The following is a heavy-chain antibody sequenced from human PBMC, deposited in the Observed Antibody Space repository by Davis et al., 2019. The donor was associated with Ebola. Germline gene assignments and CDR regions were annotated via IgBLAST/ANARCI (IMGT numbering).Heavy chain of an antibody. D-gene: IGHD2-21*01. Sequence: GESLKISCAASGFTFSTYWMHWVRQAPGKGLAWVSRITGDGSSTDYADSVKGRFTISRDNAKNTLYLQMNSLRPEDTAVYYCARGIAVDQPWYRGQGTLVTVSS. V-gene: IGHV3-74*01. CDR2: ITGDGSST. CDR1: GFTFSTYW. CDR3: ARGIAVDQPWY. J-gene: IGHJ4*02.